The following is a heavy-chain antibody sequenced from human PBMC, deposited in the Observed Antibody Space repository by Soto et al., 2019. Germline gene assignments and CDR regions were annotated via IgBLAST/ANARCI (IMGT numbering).Heavy chain of an antibody. CDR2: LYGSGRGI. Sequence: GGSLRLSCAASGFTFSSYAIIWIRQVPGKGLEWVSGLYGSGRGIHYADSVKGRSTISRDNSASSVYLQMNNLRVEDTAIYYCAKDAVSGDGVWLAQDWGQGTVVTVSS. J-gene: IGHJ4*02. D-gene: IGHD4-17*01. V-gene: IGHV3-23*01. CDR1: GFTFSSYA. CDR3: AKDAVSGDGVWLAQD.